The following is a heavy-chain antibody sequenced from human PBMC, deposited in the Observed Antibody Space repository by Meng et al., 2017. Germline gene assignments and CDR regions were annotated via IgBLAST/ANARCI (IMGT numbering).Heavy chain of an antibody. D-gene: IGHD2-21*02. CDR3: AREHIVVVTARSRNYFDY. Sequence: GESLKISCAASGFTFSSYAMHWVRQAPGKGPEWVAVISYDGSNKYYADSVKGRFTISRDNSKNTLYLQMNSLRAEDTAVYYCAREHIVVVTARSRNYFDYWGQGTLVTVSS. CDR1: GFTFSSYA. CDR2: ISYDGSNK. J-gene: IGHJ4*02. V-gene: IGHV3-30*01.